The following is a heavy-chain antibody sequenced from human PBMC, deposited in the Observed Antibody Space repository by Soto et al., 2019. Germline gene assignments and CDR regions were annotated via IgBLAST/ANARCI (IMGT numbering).Heavy chain of an antibody. CDR2: VDPSDSDT. D-gene: IGHD6-19*01. CDR3: ARDTQQWPTDYYYGMDV. V-gene: IGHV5-10-1*01. J-gene: IGHJ6*02. Sequence: GESLKISCKGSVYSFTNYWITWVRQMPGKGLEYMGRVDPSDSDTRYSPSFQGRVTISADKSITTAYLQMNSLRAEDTAVYYCARDTQQWPTDYYYGMDVWGQGTTVTVSS. CDR1: VYSFTNYW.